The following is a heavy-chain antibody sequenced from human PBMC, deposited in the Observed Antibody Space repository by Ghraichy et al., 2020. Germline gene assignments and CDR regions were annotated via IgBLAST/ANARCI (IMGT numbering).Heavy chain of an antibody. CDR3: ARGRYSTRWYDAGYYGVDV. V-gene: IGHV1-2*04. CDR1: GYTFSDYY. D-gene: IGHD6-19*01. Sequence: ASVKVSCKASGYTFSDYYIHWVRQAPGQGLEWMGWINANSGGTKYAHKFQGWAAMTRDTSISTAYMELTRLTSDDTAVYYCARGRYSTRWYDAGYYGVDVWGQGTTVTVSS. J-gene: IGHJ6*02. CDR2: INANSGGT.